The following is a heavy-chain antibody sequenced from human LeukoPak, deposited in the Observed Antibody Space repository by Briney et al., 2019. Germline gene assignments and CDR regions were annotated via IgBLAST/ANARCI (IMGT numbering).Heavy chain of an antibody. CDR1: GFTFSSYG. CDR3: AREPWPYDDSSGYYPDY. J-gene: IGHJ4*02. CDR2: IWYDGSNK. D-gene: IGHD3-22*01. Sequence: PGGSLRLSCAASGFTFSSYGMHWVRQAPGKGLEWVAVIWYDGSNKYYADSVKGRFTISRDNSKNTLYLQMNSLRAEDTAVYYCAREPWPYDDSSGYYPDYWGQGTLVTVSS. V-gene: IGHV3-33*01.